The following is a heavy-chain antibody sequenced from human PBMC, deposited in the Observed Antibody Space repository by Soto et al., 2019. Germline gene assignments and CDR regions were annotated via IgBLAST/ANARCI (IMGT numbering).Heavy chain of an antibody. D-gene: IGHD1-1*01. Sequence: SETLSLTCTVSGASISGFYWSWIRKSAGKGLEWIGRIYATGTTDYNPSLKSRVMMSVDTSKEQFSLKLRSVTAADTAVYYCVRDGTKTLRNWFDPWGQGISVTVSS. CDR3: VRDGTKTLRNWFDP. J-gene: IGHJ5*02. V-gene: IGHV4-4*07. CDR1: GASISGFY. CDR2: IYATGTT.